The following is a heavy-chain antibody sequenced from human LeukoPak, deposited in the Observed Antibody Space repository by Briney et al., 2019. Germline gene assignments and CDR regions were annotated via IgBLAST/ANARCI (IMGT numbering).Heavy chain of an antibody. V-gene: IGHV4-39*01. Sequence: TSETLSHTCAVSGDSISTSNSYWGWIRRPPGKGLEWVGSIYYSGNTYYNPSLKSRVTISVDTSKNQFSLKLTSATAADTAVYYCARQTGVGLFILPGGRGTLVTVSS. CDR2: IYYSGNT. D-gene: IGHD3-3*01. CDR3: ARQTGVGLFILP. J-gene: IGHJ4*02. CDR1: GDSISTSNSY.